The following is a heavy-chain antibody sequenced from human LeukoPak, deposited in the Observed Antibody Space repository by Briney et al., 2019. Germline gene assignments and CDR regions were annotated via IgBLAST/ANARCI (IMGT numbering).Heavy chain of an antibody. CDR1: GYTFTDYY. D-gene: IGHD2-15*01. J-gene: IGHJ4*02. CDR2: INLNSGGT. V-gene: IGHV1-2*02. CDR3: ARDAGYCTGGSCWYFDH. Sequence: GASVKVSCKASGYTFTDYYMHWVRQAPGQGLEWMGWINLNSGGTNFAQRFQGRVTMTRDTSISTACMDLSRLISGDTAVYYCARDAGYCTGGSCWYFDHWGQGTLVTVSS.